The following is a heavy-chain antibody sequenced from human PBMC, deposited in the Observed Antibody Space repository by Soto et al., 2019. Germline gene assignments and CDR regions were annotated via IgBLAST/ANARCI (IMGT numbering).Heavy chain of an antibody. CDR3: ARQDGDGLYFHAY. CDR1: GYNFAIYW. D-gene: IGHD4-17*01. CDR2: IYPGDSDT. Sequence: GESLKISCKGSGYNFAIYWIAWVRQMPGKGLEWMGVIYPGDSDTRYSPSFQGQVTISADKSITTAYLRWNSLKASDTAMYYCARQDGDGLYFHAYWGQGTLVTGSS. V-gene: IGHV5-51*01. J-gene: IGHJ4*02.